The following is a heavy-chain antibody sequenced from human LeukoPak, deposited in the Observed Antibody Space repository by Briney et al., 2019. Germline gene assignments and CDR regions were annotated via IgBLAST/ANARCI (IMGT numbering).Heavy chain of an antibody. D-gene: IGHD6-19*01. CDR1: GFTFSSYG. Sequence: GGSLRLSCAASGFTFSSYGMSWVRQAPGKGLEWVSAISGSGGSTYYADSVKGRFTISRDNSKNTLYLQMNSLRAEDTAVYYCAKDGGVGGWTRGWYYYMDVWGKGTTVTISS. CDR2: ISGSGGST. CDR3: AKDGGVGGWTRGWYYYMDV. J-gene: IGHJ6*03. V-gene: IGHV3-23*01.